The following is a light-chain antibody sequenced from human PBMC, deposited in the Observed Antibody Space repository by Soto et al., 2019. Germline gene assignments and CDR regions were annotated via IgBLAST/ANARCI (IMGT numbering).Light chain of an antibody. CDR1: ISNIGSNT. V-gene: IGLV1-44*01. CDR3: PAWDDSLNGHV. CDR2: RNN. Sequence: QCFLTQPPSASGTRVRRFTIASSASISNIGSNTANWYQQLPGTAPKLLIYRNNQRPSGVPDRFSGSKSGTSASLAIRGIQSEDEADYFCPAWDDSLNGHVFGTGTKVTVL. J-gene: IGLJ1*01.